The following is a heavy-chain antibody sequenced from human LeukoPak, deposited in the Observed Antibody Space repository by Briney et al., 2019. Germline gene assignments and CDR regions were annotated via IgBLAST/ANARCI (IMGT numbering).Heavy chain of an antibody. CDR3: ASRPGLVVPNWFDP. Sequence: AGGSLRLSCAASGFTFSSYAMHWVRQAPGKGLEWVAVISYDGSNKYHADSVKGRFTISRDNSKNTLYLQMNSLRAEDTAVYYCASRPGLVVPNWFDPWGQGTLVTVSS. CDR2: ISYDGSNK. V-gene: IGHV3-30-3*01. J-gene: IGHJ5*02. D-gene: IGHD2-15*01. CDR1: GFTFSSYA.